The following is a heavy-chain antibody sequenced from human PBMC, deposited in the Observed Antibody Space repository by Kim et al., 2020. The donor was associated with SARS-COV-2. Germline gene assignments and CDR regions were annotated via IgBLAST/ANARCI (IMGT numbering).Heavy chain of an antibody. V-gene: IGHV5-51*01. CDR2: VYPGDSDS. CDR1: GYSFTSYW. CDR3: VRRYYDFWSGYYFDS. D-gene: IGHD3-3*01. J-gene: IGHJ4*02. Sequence: GESLKISCKGPGYSFTSYWIAWVRQMPGKGLEWIGIVYPGDSDSRYSPSFQGQVTISADKSISTAYLQWSSLKASDTAMYYCVRRYYDFWSGYYFDSWGQ.